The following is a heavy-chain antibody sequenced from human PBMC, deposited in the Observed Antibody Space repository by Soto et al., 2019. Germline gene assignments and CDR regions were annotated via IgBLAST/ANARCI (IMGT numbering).Heavy chain of an antibody. D-gene: IGHD6-19*01. CDR1: GDSISSGGYS. CDR2: VYHSGGT. CDR3: AGTDSYTSGLDY. V-gene: IGHV4-30-2*03. J-gene: IGHJ4*02. Sequence: SETLSLSCAVSGDSISSGGYSWSWIRQPPGKGLEWIGSVYHSGGTFYNPSLKSRVTISADTSKNLFSLILNSVTAADTAVYYCAGTDSYTSGLDYWGQGTLVTVS.